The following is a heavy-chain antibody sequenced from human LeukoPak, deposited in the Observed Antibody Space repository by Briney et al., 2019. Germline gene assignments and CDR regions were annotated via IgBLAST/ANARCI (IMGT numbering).Heavy chain of an antibody. CDR2: IIPIFGTA. CDR1: GGTFSSYA. Sequence: GASVKVSCKASGGTFSSYAISLVRQAPGQGLEWMGGIIPIFGTANYAQKFQGRVTITTDESTSTAYMELSSLRSEDTAVYYCATSGSVTGNFDYWGQGTLVTVSS. V-gene: IGHV1-69*05. D-gene: IGHD6-25*01. CDR3: ATSGSVTGNFDY. J-gene: IGHJ4*02.